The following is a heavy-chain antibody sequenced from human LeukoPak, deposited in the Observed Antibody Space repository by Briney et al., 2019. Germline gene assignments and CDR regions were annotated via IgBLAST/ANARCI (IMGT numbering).Heavy chain of an antibody. Sequence: PGGSLRLSCAASGFTFNNYIMTWVRQAPGRGLEWVSYISSGSGTIYYADSVKGRFTISRHNAKNSLYLQMNSLRAEDTAVYYCATMGVVVVAATCPDYWGQGTLVTVSS. J-gene: IGHJ4*02. CDR3: ATMGVVVVAATCPDY. CDR2: ISSGSGTI. D-gene: IGHD2-15*01. CDR1: GFTFNNYI. V-gene: IGHV3-48*04.